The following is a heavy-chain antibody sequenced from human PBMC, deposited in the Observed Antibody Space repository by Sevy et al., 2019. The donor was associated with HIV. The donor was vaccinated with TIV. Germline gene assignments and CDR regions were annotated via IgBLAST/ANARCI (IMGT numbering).Heavy chain of an antibody. CDR2: INHSGST. V-gene: IGHV4-34*01. CDR3: ARLGGYYYYYYMDV. CDR1: GGSFSGYY. Sequence: SETLSLTCAVYGGSFSGYYWSWIRQPPGKGLEWIGEINHSGSTNYNPFLKSRVTISVDTSKNQFSLKLSSVTAADTAVYYCARLGGYYYYYYMDVWGKGTTVTVSS. D-gene: IGHD2-15*01. J-gene: IGHJ6*03.